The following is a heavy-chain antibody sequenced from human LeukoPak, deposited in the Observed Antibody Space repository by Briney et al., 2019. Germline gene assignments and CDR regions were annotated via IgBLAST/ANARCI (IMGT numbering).Heavy chain of an antibody. CDR1: GGSISSGSYY. Sequence: SETLSLTCTVSGGSISSGSYYWSWIRQPAGKGLEWIGRIYTSGSTNYNPSLKSRVTISVDTSKNQFSLKLSSVTAADTAVYYCARVESGEMVTIDYWGQGTLVTVSS. CDR2: IYTSGST. D-gene: IGHD5-24*01. V-gene: IGHV4-61*02. CDR3: ARVESGEMVTIDY. J-gene: IGHJ4*02.